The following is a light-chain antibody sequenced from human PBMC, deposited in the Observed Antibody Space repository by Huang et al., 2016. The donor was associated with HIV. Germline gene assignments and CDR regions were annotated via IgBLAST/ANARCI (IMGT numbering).Light chain of an antibody. CDR1: QAIDKY. V-gene: IGKV1-39*01. J-gene: IGKJ2*01. CDR2: GAS. Sequence: DIQMTQFPTSLSASVEDRVTITCRAGQAIDKYLNWYQQKSGRAPRLLIYGASKLQSGVPSRFSGRASGTHFSLTIHSLQPDDSAIYYCQQSYRTPRTFGQGTNLEI. CDR3: QQSYRTPRT.